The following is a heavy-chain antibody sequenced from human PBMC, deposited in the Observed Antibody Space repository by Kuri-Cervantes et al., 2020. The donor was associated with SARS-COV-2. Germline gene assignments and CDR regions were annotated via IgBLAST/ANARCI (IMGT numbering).Heavy chain of an antibody. CDR3: AKADDFWSGVFDY. J-gene: IGHJ4*02. D-gene: IGHD3-3*01. CDR1: GFTFSSYW. Sequence: GESLKISCAASGFTFSSYWMSWVRQSPGKGLEWVAKIKQDRSEKYYVDSVKGRFTISRDNSKNTLYLQMNSLRAEDMALYYCAKADDFWSGVFDYWGQGTLVTVSS. V-gene: IGHV3-7*03. CDR2: IKQDRSEK.